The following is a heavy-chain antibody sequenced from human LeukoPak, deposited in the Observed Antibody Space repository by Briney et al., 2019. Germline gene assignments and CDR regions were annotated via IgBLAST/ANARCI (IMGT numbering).Heavy chain of an antibody. CDR2: IYYSGST. CDR1: GVMFSDLY. D-gene: IGHD6-19*01. J-gene: IGHJ4*02. V-gene: IGHV4-59*11. Sequence: GSLRLSCAASGVMFSDLYMSWIRQAPGKGLEWIGYIYYSGSTNYNPSLKSRVTISVDTSKNQFSLKLSSVTAADTAVYYCARNRYSSGWYDYWGQGTLVTVSS. CDR3: ARNRYSSGWYDY.